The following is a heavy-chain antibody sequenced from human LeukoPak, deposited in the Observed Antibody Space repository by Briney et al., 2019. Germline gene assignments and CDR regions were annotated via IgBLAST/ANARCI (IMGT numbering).Heavy chain of an antibody. Sequence: SETLSLTCAVSGYSIRSGYYWGWIRKPPGKGLEGIGSMFHSGSTYYNPSLKSRVTISVDTSKNQFSLKLTSVTAADTAVYYCARHHGNFWSGYYIYWGQGILVAVSS. CDR2: MFHSGST. CDR1: GYSIRSGYY. V-gene: IGHV4-38-2*01. CDR3: ARHHGNFWSGYYIY. J-gene: IGHJ4*02. D-gene: IGHD3-3*01.